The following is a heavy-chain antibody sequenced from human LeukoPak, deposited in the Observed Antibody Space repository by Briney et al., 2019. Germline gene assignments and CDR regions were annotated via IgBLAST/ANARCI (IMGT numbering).Heavy chain of an antibody. Sequence: SGGSLRLSCAASGFTFSSYAMSWVRQAPGKGLEWVSGISGVGGSAYYADSVKGRFTISRDNSKNPLYLQMNSLRAEDTAVYYCAKTYYYDSSGYYYWYFDLWGRGTLVTVSS. CDR3: AKTYYYDSSGYYYWYFDL. V-gene: IGHV3-23*01. D-gene: IGHD3-22*01. J-gene: IGHJ2*01. CDR2: ISGVGGSA. CDR1: GFTFSSYA.